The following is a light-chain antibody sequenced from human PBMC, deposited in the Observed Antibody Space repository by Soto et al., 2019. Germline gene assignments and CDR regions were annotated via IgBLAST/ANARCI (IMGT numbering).Light chain of an antibody. CDR1: SSDVGGYKF. V-gene: IGLV2-8*01. CDR2: EVT. Sequence: QSALTQPPSASGSPGQSVTISCTGTSSDVGGYKFAFWYQQHPGKAPKLIIYEVTQRPPGVPDRVSATKSGNTASQTVSGLQAEVEADYYRCSYAGSNMGVFGTGTKLTVL. CDR3: CSYAGSNMGV. J-gene: IGLJ1*01.